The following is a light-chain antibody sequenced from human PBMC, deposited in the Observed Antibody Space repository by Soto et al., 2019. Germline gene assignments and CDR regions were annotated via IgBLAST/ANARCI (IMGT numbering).Light chain of an antibody. V-gene: IGLV2-14*01. Sequence: QSALTQPASVSGSPGQSITISCTGSSSDIGGYNYVSWYQQYPGKAPKLMIYEVSFRPSGVSNRFSGSKSGNTASLTISGLQPEDEADYYCGSYTSSSTLVFGGGTKLTVL. CDR1: SSDIGGYNY. CDR3: GSYTSSSTLV. J-gene: IGLJ3*02. CDR2: EVS.